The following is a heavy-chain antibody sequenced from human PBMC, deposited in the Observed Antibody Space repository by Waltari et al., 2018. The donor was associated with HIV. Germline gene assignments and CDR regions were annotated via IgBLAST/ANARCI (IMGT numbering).Heavy chain of an antibody. CDR1: GFTFGDYA. V-gene: IGHV3-49*03. J-gene: IGHJ4*02. D-gene: IGHD3-9*01. Sequence: EVQLVESGGGLVQPGRSLRLSCTASGFTFGDYAMSWFRQAPGKGREGEKFIRIKVYGWTTDYAASVKGRFTSSRDDSKSIAYLQMNSLKTEDTAVYYCLPDYDILTGYLAFDYWGQGTLVTVSS. CDR2: IRIKVYGWTT. CDR3: LPDYDILTGYLAFDY.